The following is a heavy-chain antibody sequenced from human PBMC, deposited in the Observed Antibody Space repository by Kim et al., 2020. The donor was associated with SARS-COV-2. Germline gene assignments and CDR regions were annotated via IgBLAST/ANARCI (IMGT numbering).Heavy chain of an antibody. Sequence: GGSLRLSCVASGFAFSTYTMHWVRQAPGKGLEWVARFSYDGSSKRYADSVKGRFTISRDDSKNTLYLQMNSLGTEDTALYYCAKDQWSSNYGSEGPFTGMDVWGQGTTVTVSS. CDR3: AKDQWSSNYGSEGPFTGMDV. CDR1: GFAFSTYT. D-gene: IGHD3-10*01. CDR2: FSYDGSSK. J-gene: IGHJ6*02. V-gene: IGHV3-30-3*01.